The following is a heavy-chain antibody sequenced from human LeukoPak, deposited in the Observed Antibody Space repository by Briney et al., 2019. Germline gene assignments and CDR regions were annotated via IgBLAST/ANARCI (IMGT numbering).Heavy chain of an antibody. V-gene: IGHV3-48*04. CDR1: GITLSNYG. D-gene: IGHD1-14*01. Sequence: PGGSLRLSCVVSGITLSNYGMSWVRQAPGKGLEWVSYISSSSSTIYYADSVKGRFTISRDNAKNSLYLQMNSLRAEDTAVYYCARNRFQDYWGQGTLVTVSS. CDR3: ARNRFQDY. CDR2: ISSSSSTI. J-gene: IGHJ4*02.